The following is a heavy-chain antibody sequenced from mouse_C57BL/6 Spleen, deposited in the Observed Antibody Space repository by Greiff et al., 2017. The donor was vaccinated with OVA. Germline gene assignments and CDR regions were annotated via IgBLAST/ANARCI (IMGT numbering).Heavy chain of an antibody. V-gene: IGHV1-50*01. J-gene: IGHJ2*01. CDR1: GYTFTSYW. CDR2: IDPSDSYT. D-gene: IGHD1-1*01. Sequence: QVHVKQPGAELVKPGASVKLSCKASGYTFTSYWMQWVKQRPGQGLEWIGEIDPSDSYTNYNQKFKGKATLTVDTSSSTAYMQLSSLTSEDSAVYYCARSSSGYFDYWGQGTTLTVSS. CDR3: ARSSSGYFDY.